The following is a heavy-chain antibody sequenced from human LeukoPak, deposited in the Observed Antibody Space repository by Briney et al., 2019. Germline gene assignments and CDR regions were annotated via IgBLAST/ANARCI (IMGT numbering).Heavy chain of an antibody. Sequence: GGSLRLSCAASGITFSGFWMSWVRQAPGKGLEWVANIHKAGSESYYVDSVKGRFAISRDNAKNSLYLQLSSLRVEDTAVYYCARVGAWELQRVFEYWGQGTLVTVSS. CDR1: GITFSGFW. D-gene: IGHD1-26*01. V-gene: IGHV3-7*01. CDR3: ARVGAWELQRVFEY. J-gene: IGHJ4*02. CDR2: IHKAGSES.